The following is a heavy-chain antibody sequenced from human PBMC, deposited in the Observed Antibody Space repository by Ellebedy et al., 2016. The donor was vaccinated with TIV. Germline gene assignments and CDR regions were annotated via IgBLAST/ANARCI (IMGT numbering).Heavy chain of an antibody. J-gene: IGHJ6*03. CDR1: GFTFSAYG. V-gene: IGHV3-30*19. CDR2: LSHDGNNE. CDR3: ARDRYCSSTACYLAYYMAV. D-gene: IGHD2-2*01. Sequence: GESLKISCAASGFTFSAYGMHWVRQAPGKGLEWVAVLSHDGNNEDYANSVKGRFTIFRDMSENTLHLQMNSLRVEDTAMYYCARDRYCSSTACYLAYYMAVWGKGTTVTVSS.